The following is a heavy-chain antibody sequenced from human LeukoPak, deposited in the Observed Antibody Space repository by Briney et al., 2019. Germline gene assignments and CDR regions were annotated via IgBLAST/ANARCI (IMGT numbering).Heavy chain of an antibody. D-gene: IGHD3-22*01. CDR3: AKDTAALVVVTPDY. CDR1: GFTFSSYA. V-gene: IGHV3-23*01. Sequence: GGSLRLSCAASGFTFSSYAMSWVRQAPGKGLEWVSAIRGSGGSTYYADSVKGRFTISRDNSKNTLYLQMNSLRAEDTAVYYCAKDTAALVVVTPDYWGQGTLVTGSS. CDR2: IRGSGGST. J-gene: IGHJ4*02.